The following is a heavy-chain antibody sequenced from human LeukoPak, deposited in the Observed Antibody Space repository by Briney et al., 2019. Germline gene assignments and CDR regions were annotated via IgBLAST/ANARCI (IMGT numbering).Heavy chain of an antibody. CDR3: ARGREVLLWFGELLGPFDP. CDR2: IYHSGST. D-gene: IGHD3-10*01. V-gene: IGHV4-4*02. CDR1: GGSINTGNW. J-gene: IGHJ5*02. Sequence: SGTLSLTCAVSGGSINTGNWWSWVRQTPGKGLEWIGEIYHSGSTDYNPSLKSRVTISLDKSKNQFSLKLSSVTAADTAVYYCARGREVLLWFGELLGPFDPWGQGTLVTVSS.